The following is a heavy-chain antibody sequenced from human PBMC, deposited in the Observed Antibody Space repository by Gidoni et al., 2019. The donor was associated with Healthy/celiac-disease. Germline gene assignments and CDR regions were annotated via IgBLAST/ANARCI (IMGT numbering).Heavy chain of an antibody. Sequence: GVCVGWIRQPPGKSLECLALIYWNDDKRYSPSLKSSLTITKDTSKNQVVNTMTNMDPVDTATYYCAHRRRYYDSSGYYWGWFDPWGQGTMVTVSS. V-gene: IGHV2-5*01. J-gene: IGHJ5*02. CDR2: IYWNDDK. CDR1: GVC. D-gene: IGHD3-22*01. CDR3: AHRRRYYDSSGYYWGWFDP.